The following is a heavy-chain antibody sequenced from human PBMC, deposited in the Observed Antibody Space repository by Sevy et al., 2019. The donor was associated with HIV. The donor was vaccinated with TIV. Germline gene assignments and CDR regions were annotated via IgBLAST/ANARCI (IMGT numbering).Heavy chain of an antibody. V-gene: IGHV3-33*01. CDR3: ARVKITMVRGVTRGGGAFDI. CDR2: IWYDGSNK. J-gene: IGHJ3*02. D-gene: IGHD3-10*01. Sequence: GGSLRLSCAASGFTFSSYGMHWVRQAPGKGLEWVAVIWYDGSNKYYADSVKGRFTISRANSKNTLYLQMNSLGAGVTAVDYGARVKITMVRGVTRGGGAFDIWGQGTMVTVSS. CDR1: GFTFSSYG.